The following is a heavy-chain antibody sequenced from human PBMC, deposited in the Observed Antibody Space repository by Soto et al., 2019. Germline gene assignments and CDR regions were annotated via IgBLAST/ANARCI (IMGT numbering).Heavy chain of an antibody. V-gene: IGHV3-21*01. D-gene: IGHD3-3*01. CDR3: ARSPGGGYYRGQYYYYYYMDV. J-gene: IGHJ6*03. Sequence: GGSLRLSCAASGFTFSSYSMNWVRQAPGKGLEWVSSISSSSSYIYYADSVKGRFTISRDNAKNSLYLQMNSLRAEDTAVYYCARSPGGGYYRGQYYYYYYMDVWGKGTTVTVSS. CDR2: ISSSSSYI. CDR1: GFTFSSYS.